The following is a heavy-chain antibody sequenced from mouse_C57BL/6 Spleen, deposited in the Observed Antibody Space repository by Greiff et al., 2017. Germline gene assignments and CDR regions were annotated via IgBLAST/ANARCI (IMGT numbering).Heavy chain of an antibody. Sequence: EVQLQQFGPELVKPGASVKMFCKASGYTFTYHNMHWVKQSPGKSLEWIGYINSNNGGTSYNQKFKGKATLTVNKSSSTAYMELRSLTSEDSAVYYCARWGCAYWGQGTRVTVSA. J-gene: IGHJ3*01. CDR1: GYTFTYHN. CDR3: ARWGCAY. V-gene: IGHV1-22*01. CDR2: INSNNGGT.